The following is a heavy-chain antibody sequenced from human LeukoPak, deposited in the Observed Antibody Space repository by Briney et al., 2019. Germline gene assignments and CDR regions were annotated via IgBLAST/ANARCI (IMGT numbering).Heavy chain of an antibody. V-gene: IGHV3-23*01. Sequence: GGSLRLSCAASGFTFSSYAMSWVRQAPGKGLEWVSTISNSDNKPYYADSVKGRFTISRDNSKNTLYLQMNSLRAEDTAVYYCAKGPEGYSSLYYFDYWGQGTLVTVSS. D-gene: IGHD5-18*01. CDR2: ISNSDNKP. J-gene: IGHJ4*02. CDR3: AKGPEGYSSLYYFDY. CDR1: GFTFSSYA.